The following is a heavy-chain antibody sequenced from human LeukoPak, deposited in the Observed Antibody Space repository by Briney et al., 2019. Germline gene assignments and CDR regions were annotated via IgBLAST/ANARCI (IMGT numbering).Heavy chain of an antibody. CDR2: IYYSGST. J-gene: IGHJ4*02. V-gene: IGHV4-59*08. CDR1: GGSISSYY. CDR3: ARQLRGEAVARHLQPFDY. Sequence: SETLSLTCTVSGGSISSYYWNWIRQPPGKGLEWIGYIYYSGSTNYNPSLKSRVTISVDTSKNQFSLKLSSVTAADTAVYFCARQLRGEAVARHLQPFDYCGQGTLVTVSS. D-gene: IGHD6-19*01.